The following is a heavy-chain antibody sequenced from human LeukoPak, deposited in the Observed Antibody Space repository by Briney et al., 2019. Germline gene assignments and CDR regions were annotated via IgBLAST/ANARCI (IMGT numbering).Heavy chain of an antibody. J-gene: IGHJ3*02. D-gene: IGHD3-10*01. CDR3: ARSDGYGLVGI. V-gene: IGHV4-34*01. CDR1: GGSFSGYY. CDR2: INHSGST. Sequence: SETLSLTCAVYGGSFSGYYWSWIRQPPGKGLEWIGEINHSGSTNYNPSLKSRVIILIDTAKNHFSLNLSSVTVADTAVYYCARSDGYGLVGIWGQGTMVTVSS.